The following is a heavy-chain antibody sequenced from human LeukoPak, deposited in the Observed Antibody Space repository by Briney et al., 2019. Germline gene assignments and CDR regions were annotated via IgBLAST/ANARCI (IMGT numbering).Heavy chain of an antibody. CDR2: ISGSGGST. CDR1: GFTFSSYA. V-gene: IGHV3-23*01. J-gene: IGHJ5*02. D-gene: IGHD6-13*01. CDR3: AKPGKEAAAGTGLGFDP. Sequence: GGSLRLSCAASGFTFSSYAMGWVRQAPGKGLEWVSAISGSGGSTYYADSVKGRFTISRDKSKNTLYLQMNSLRAEDTAVYYCAKPGKEAAAGTGLGFDPWGQGTLVTVSS.